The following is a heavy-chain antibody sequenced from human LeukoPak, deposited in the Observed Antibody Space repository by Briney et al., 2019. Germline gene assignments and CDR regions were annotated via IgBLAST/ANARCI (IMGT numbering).Heavy chain of an antibody. CDR3: TRVGVGATFDY. D-gene: IGHD1-26*01. J-gene: IGHJ4*02. Sequence: SETLSLTCNVSGYSISSGYYWGWIRQPPGKGLESIGSIYHSGSTYYNPSLKSRVTISVDTSKNQFSLKLSSVTAADTAVYYCTRVGVGATFDYWGQGTLVTVSS. V-gene: IGHV4-38-2*02. CDR2: IYHSGST. CDR1: GYSISSGYY.